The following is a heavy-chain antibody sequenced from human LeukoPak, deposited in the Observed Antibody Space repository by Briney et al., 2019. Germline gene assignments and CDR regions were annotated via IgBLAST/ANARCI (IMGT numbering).Heavy chain of an antibody. D-gene: IGHD6-13*01. Sequence: SETLSLTCTVSGGSISSYYWSWIRQPAGKGVEWIGRIYTSGSTNYNPSLKSRVTMSVDTSKNQFSLKLSSVTAADTAVYYCAREIAAAGRNYWRQGTLVTVSS. J-gene: IGHJ4*02. V-gene: IGHV4-4*07. CDR1: GGSISSYY. CDR3: AREIAAAGRNY. CDR2: IYTSGST.